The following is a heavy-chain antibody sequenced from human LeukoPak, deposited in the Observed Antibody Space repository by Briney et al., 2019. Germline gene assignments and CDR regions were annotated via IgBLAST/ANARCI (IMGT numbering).Heavy chain of an antibody. J-gene: IGHJ4*02. CDR2: ISSSSYI. CDR3: AREGLHYDFWSGYQYYFDY. CDR1: GFTFISYS. V-gene: IGHV3-21*01. Sequence: KPGRSLRLSWAASGFTFISYSMNVVRQAPGKGLDCVSSISSSSYIYYADSVKGRFTISRDNAKNSLYLQMNSLRAEDTAVYYCAREGLHYDFWSGYQYYFDYWGQGTLVTVSS. D-gene: IGHD3-3*01.